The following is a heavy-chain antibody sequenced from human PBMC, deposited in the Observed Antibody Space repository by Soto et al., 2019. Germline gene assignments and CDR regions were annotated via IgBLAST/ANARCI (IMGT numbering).Heavy chain of an antibody. CDR1: GGTFSSYA. J-gene: IGHJ5*02. CDR3: ATTRGEIQTMFSGFDH. V-gene: IGHV1-69*13. Sequence: SVKVSCKASGGTFSSYAISWVRQAPGQGLEWMGGIIPIFGTANYAQKFQGRVTITADESTSTAYMELSSLRSEDTAVYYCATTRGEIQTMFSGFDHWGQGTLVTVSS. CDR2: IIPIFGTA. D-gene: IGHD3-3*01.